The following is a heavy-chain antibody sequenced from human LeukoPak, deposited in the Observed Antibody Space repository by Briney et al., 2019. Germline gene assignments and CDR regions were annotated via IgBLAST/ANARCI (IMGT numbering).Heavy chain of an antibody. J-gene: IGHJ4*02. CDR2: ISYDGSNK. Sequence: PGRSLRLSCAASGFTFSSYAMHWVRQAPGKGLEWEAVISYDGSNKYYADSVKGRFTISRDNSKNTLYLQMNSLRAEDTAVYYCARDLTYYDSSGPPDYWGQGTLVTVSS. V-gene: IGHV3-30-3*01. D-gene: IGHD3-22*01. CDR3: ARDLTYYDSSGPPDY. CDR1: GFTFSSYA.